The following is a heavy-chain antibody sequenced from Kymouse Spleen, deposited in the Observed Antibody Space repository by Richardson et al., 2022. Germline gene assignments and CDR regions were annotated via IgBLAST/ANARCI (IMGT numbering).Heavy chain of an antibody. D-gene: IGHD6-19*01. V-gene: IGHV3-11*01. CDR1: GFTFSDYY. Sequence: QVQLVESGGGLVKPGGSLRLSCAASGFTFSDYYMSWIRQAPGKGLEWVSYISSSGSTIYYADSVKGRFTISRDNAKNSLYLQMNSLRAEDTAVYYCARDRGIAVAGTDYYYYGMDVWGQGTTVTVSS. J-gene: IGHJ6*02. CDR3: ARDRGIAVAGTDYYYYGMDV. CDR2: ISSSGSTI.